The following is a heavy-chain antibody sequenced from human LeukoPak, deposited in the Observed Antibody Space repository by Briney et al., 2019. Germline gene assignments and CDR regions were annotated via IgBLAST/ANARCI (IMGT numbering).Heavy chain of an antibody. CDR2: TRNIGRSYST. D-gene: IGHD2-21*01. CDR1: GFSVSEYF. CDR3: GRDSTSGYSWTL. Sequence: GGSLRLSCTASGFSVSEYFIDWLRQAPGKGLEWVGRTRNIGRSYSTEYATSVKGRFIVSRDESKNSVYLQMNSLRTDDTAVYYCGRDSTSGYSWTLWGQGTLVTVSS. V-gene: IGHV3-72*01. J-gene: IGHJ4*02.